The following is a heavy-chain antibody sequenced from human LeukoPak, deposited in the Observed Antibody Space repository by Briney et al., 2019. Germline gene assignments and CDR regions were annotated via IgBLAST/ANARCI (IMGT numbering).Heavy chain of an antibody. CDR3: ARVKYDFWSGSNMDV. J-gene: IGHJ6*02. Sequence: SETLSLTCAVYGGSFSGYYWSWIRQPPGKGLEWIGEINHSGSTNYNPSLKGRVTISVDTSKNQFSLKLSSVTAADTAVYYCARVKYDFWSGSNMDVWGQGTTVTVSS. V-gene: IGHV4-34*01. D-gene: IGHD3-3*01. CDR2: INHSGST. CDR1: GGSFSGYY.